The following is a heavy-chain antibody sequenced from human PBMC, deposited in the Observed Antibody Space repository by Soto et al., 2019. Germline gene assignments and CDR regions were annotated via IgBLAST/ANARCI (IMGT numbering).Heavy chain of an antibody. J-gene: IGHJ5*02. Sequence: ASVKVSCKVSGYTLTELSMHWVRQAPGKGLEWMGGFDPGDGETIYAQKFQGRVTMTEDTSTDTAYMELSSLRSEDTAVYYCATPPYSSSWYPGNWFDPWGQGTLVTVSS. CDR1: GYTLTELS. CDR2: FDPGDGET. V-gene: IGHV1-24*01. D-gene: IGHD6-13*01. CDR3: ATPPYSSSWYPGNWFDP.